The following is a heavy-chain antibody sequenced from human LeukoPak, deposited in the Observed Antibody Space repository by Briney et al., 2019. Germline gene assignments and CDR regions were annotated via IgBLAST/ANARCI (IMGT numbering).Heavy chain of an antibody. Sequence: SETLSLTCTVSGGSISSYYWSWIRQPPGKGLEWIRYIYYSGSTNYNPSLKSRVTISVDTSKNQFSLKLSSVTAADTAVYYCARDHSSSDAFDIWGQGTMVTVSS. CDR1: GGSISSYY. D-gene: IGHD6-13*01. CDR3: ARDHSSSDAFDI. V-gene: IGHV4-59*01. CDR2: IYYSGST. J-gene: IGHJ3*02.